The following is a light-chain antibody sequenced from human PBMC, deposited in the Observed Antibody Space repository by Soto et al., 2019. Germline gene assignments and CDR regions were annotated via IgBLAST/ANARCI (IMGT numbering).Light chain of an antibody. Sequence: DIQMTQSPPTLHGSIGNKVTITCGASQTISSWLAWYQQKPGKAPKLLIYKAFTLKSGVPSRFSGSGSGTEFTLTISSLQPDDFAAYYCQHYNSYSEAFGQGTKVDIK. CDR2: KAF. V-gene: IGKV1-5*03. CDR1: QTISSW. J-gene: IGKJ1*01. CDR3: QHYNSYSEA.